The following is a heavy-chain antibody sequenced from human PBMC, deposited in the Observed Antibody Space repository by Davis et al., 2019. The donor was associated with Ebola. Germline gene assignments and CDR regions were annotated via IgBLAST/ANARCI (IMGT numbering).Heavy chain of an antibody. D-gene: IGHD6-13*01. CDR2: ISPDGSDK. CDR1: GFTFSSYG. Sequence: GGSLRLSCAASGFTFSSYGMHWVRQAPGKGLEWVAVISPDGSDKNYADSGRGRFTITRDNSKNTLDLQMNSLRPEDTAVYYCARVSELGELDYWGQGTLVTVSS. J-gene: IGHJ4*02. CDR3: ARVSELGELDY. V-gene: IGHV3-30*03.